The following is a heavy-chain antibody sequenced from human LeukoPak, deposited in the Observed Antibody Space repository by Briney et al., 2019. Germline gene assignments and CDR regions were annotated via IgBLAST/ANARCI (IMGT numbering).Heavy chain of an antibody. CDR3: ARDIGYCGGGDCYSRRFDL. D-gene: IGHD2-15*01. J-gene: IGHJ5*02. V-gene: IGHV1-18*01. Sequence: NLQGRLTMTTDTSTNTAYMELRSLRSDDTAVYYCARDIGYCGGGDCYSRRFDLWGQGTLVTVSS.